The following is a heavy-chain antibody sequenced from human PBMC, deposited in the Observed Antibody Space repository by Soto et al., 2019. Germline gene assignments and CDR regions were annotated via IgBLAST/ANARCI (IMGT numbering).Heavy chain of an antibody. Sequence: ASVKVSCKASGGTFSSYAISWVRQAPGQGLEWMGGIIPIFGTANYAQKFQGRVTITADESTSTAYMELSSLRSEDTAVYYCARFPIPHYYDSSGYPTLQTDYWGQGTLVTVSS. V-gene: IGHV1-69*13. CDR3: ARFPIPHYYDSSGYPTLQTDY. J-gene: IGHJ4*02. D-gene: IGHD3-22*01. CDR2: IIPIFGTA. CDR1: GGTFSSYA.